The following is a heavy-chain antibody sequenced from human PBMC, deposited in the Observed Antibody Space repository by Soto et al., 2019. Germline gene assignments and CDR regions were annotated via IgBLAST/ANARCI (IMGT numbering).Heavy chain of an antibody. CDR1: VGSISSGGYY. J-gene: IGHJ5*02. D-gene: IGHD5-18*01. CDR3: ARAHSLSNWFDP. Sequence: SETLSLTCTVSVGSISSGGYYWSWIRQHPGKGLEWIGYIYYSGSTYYNPSLKSRVTISVDTSKNQFSLKLSSVTAADTAVYYCARAHSLSNWFDPWGQGTLVTVSS. V-gene: IGHV4-30-4*08. CDR2: IYYSGST.